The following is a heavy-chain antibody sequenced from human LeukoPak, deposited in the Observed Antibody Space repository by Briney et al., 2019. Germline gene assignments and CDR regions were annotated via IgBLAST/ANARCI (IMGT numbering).Heavy chain of an antibody. J-gene: IGHJ5*02. V-gene: IGHV4-59*08. Sequence: SETLSLTCTVSGGSISSYYWSWLRQPPGKGLEWIGYIYYSGSTNYNPSLKSRVTISVDTSKNQFSLKLSSVTAADTAVYYCARRHGYCSGGSCSGSWFDPWGQGTLVSVSS. CDR2: IYYSGST. CDR3: ARRHGYCSGGSCSGSWFDP. CDR1: GGSISSYY. D-gene: IGHD2-15*01.